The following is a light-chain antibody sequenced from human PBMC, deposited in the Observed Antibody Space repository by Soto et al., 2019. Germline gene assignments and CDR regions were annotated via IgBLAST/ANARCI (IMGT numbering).Light chain of an antibody. CDR3: HQRYNWPRVT. CDR1: QSVSNS. V-gene: IGKV3-11*01. CDR2: DVS. Sequence: IVLPQSPATLSLSPGERVTLSCRASQSVSNSLAWYQQKPGQPPRLLIYDVSNRATGIPARFSGSGSGTDFTLTITSLEPEDFAVYFCHQRYNWPRVTFGQGTRLEIK. J-gene: IGKJ5*01.